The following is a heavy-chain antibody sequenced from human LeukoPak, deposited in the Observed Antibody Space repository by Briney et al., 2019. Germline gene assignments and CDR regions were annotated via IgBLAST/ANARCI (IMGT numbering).Heavy chain of an antibody. Sequence: PGGSLRLSCAASGFTSSSYSMNWVRQAPGKGLEWVSYISSSSSTIYYADSVKGRFTISRDNAKNSLYLQMNSLRAEDTAVYYCASPVNLVGATGWGQGTLVTVSS. CDR3: ASPVNLVGATG. CDR2: ISSSSSTI. V-gene: IGHV3-48*01. D-gene: IGHD1-26*01. CDR1: GFTSSSYS. J-gene: IGHJ4*02.